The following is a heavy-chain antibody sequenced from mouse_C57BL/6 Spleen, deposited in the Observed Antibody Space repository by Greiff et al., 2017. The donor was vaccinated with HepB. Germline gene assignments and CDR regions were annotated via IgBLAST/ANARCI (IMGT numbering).Heavy chain of an antibody. CDR2: INPYNGGT. CDR3: ARGITTVVEGAMDY. CDR1: GYTFTDYY. V-gene: IGHV1-19*01. Sequence: EVQLQQSGPVLVKPGASVKMSCKASGYTFTDYYMNWVKQSHGKSLEWIGVINPYNGGTSYNQKFKGKATLTVDKSSSTAYMELNSLTSEDSAVYYCARGITTVVEGAMDYWGQGTSVTVSS. J-gene: IGHJ4*01. D-gene: IGHD1-1*01.